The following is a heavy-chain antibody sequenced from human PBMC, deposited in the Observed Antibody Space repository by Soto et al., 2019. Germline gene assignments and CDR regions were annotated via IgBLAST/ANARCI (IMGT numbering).Heavy chain of an antibody. CDR1: GGAFSDYA. CDR2: IMPIFRAP. CDR3: ASWLKGPDIGNYYYGMDV. D-gene: IGHD2-15*01. J-gene: IGHJ6*02. V-gene: IGHV1-69*12. Sequence: QVQLVQSGAEVKKPGSSVKVSCKASGGAFSDYAFSWVRQAPGQGLEWLGGIMPIFRAPDYAQKFQGRVTSTADEFTRTAYMEMNSLRSEDTAVYYCASWLKGPDIGNYYYGMDVWGQGTTVTVS.